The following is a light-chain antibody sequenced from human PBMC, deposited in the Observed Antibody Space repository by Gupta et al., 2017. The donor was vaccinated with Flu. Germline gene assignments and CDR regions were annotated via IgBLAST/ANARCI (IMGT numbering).Light chain of an antibody. V-gene: IGKV3-20*01. Sequence: TLSSSPGEGATLSCRARQSSSSSYLAWYQQKPGQAPRLLIYGASTRATGIPDRFSGSGYGTDFTLTISRREPEDFAVYYCQQYGSSPLFTFGHGTKVDIK. CDR3: QQYGSSPLFT. CDR2: GAS. J-gene: IGKJ3*01. CDR1: QSSSSSY.